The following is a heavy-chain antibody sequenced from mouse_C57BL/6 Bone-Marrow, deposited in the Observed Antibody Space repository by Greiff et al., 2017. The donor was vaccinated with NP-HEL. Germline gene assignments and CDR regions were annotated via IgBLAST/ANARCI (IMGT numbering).Heavy chain of an antibody. CDR3: ARDYAY. V-gene: IGHV1-54*01. CDR1: GYAFSNYL. J-gene: IGHJ3*01. D-gene: IGHD2-4*01. Sequence: QVQLQQSGAELVRPGTSVKVSCKASGYAFSNYLMEWVKQRPGKGLEWIGVINPGGGGTNYTEKFKGKATLTADKSSSTAYLQLSSLTSEDSAVYFGARDYAYWGQGTPVTVSA. CDR2: INPGGGGT.